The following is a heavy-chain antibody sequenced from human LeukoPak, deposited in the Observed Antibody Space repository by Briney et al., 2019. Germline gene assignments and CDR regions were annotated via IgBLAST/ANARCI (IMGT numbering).Heavy chain of an antibody. Sequence: ASVKVSCKASGYTFTSYGISWVRQAPGQGLEWMGWTSAYNGNTNYAQKLQGRVTMTTDTSTSTAYMELRSLRSDDTAVYYCARAHYDFWSGSHSRFDPWGQGTLVTVSS. CDR3: ARAHYDFWSGSHSRFDP. V-gene: IGHV1-18*01. CDR2: TSAYNGNT. J-gene: IGHJ5*02. CDR1: GYTFTSYG. D-gene: IGHD3-3*01.